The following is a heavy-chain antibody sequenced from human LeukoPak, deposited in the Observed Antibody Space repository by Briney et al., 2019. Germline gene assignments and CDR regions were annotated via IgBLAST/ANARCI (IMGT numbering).Heavy chain of an antibody. J-gene: IGHJ4*02. D-gene: IGHD2-15*01. Sequence: PSETLSLTCSVSGGSISGYYWSWIRQPPGKGLEWIGYIYYSGRTNHNPSLKSRVTISVDTSKNQFSLKLSSVTAADTAVYYCVRQKVVRDVYFDYWGQGTLVTVSS. CDR2: IYYSGRT. CDR1: GGSISGYY. CDR3: VRQKVVRDVYFDY. V-gene: IGHV4-59*08.